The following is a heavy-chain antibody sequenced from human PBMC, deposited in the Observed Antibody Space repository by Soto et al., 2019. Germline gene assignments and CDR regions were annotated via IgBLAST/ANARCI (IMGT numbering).Heavy chain of an antibody. J-gene: IGHJ6*02. CDR3: ARRSGYYIHYGMDV. CDR2: INHSGST. V-gene: IGHV4-30-2*01. Sequence: PSETLSLTCAVSGGSISSGGYSWSWIRQPPGKGLEWIGYINHSGSTNYNPSLKSRVTISVDTSKNQFSLKLSSVTAADTAVYYCARRSGYYIHYGMDVWGQGTTVTVSS. CDR1: GGSISSGGYS. D-gene: IGHD3-3*01.